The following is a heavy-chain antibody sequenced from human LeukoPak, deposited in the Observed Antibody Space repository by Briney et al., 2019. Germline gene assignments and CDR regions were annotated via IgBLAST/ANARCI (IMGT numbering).Heavy chain of an antibody. Sequence: SETLSLTCTVSGGSISSYYWSWIRQPPGKGLEWIGNIYYSGSTYYNPSLKSRVTISVDTSKNQFSLKLSSVTAADTAVYYCHVVTPLRGGDSFDYWGQGTLVTVSS. CDR1: GGSISSYY. CDR3: HVVTPLRGGDSFDY. V-gene: IGHV4-59*12. CDR2: IYYSGST. D-gene: IGHD2-21*02. J-gene: IGHJ4*02.